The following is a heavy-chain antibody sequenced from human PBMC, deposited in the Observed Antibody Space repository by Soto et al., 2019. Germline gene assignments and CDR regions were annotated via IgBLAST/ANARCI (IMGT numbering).Heavy chain of an antibody. V-gene: IGHV3-23*01. CDR2: ISGSGGST. Sequence: EVRLLESGGGLVQPGGSLRLSCAASGFTFSSYAMTWDRQAPGKGLEWVSVISGSGGSTYYADSVKGRFTISRDNSKNMFYLEMNSLRAEDTAAYYCAKGITMLVVVIKTWGQGTLVSVSS. D-gene: IGHD3-22*01. CDR1: GFTFSSYA. J-gene: IGHJ5*02. CDR3: AKGITMLVVVIKT.